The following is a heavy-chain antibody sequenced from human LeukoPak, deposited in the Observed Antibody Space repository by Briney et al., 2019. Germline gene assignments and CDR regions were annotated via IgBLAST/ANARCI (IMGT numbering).Heavy chain of an antibody. V-gene: IGHV1-46*01. J-gene: IGHJ4*02. CDR2: INPSGGST. CDR3: AKDWNSYYYDSSGYYNPGSSGDY. Sequence: ASVKVSCKASGYTFTSYYMHWVRQAPGQGLEWMGIINPSGGSTSYAQKFQGRVTMTRDTSTSTVYMELSSLRAEDTAVYYCAKDWNSYYYDSSGYYNPGSSGDYWGQGTLVTVSS. D-gene: IGHD3-22*01. CDR1: GYTFTSYY.